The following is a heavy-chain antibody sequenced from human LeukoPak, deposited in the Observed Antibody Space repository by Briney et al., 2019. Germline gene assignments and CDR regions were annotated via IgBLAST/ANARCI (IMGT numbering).Heavy chain of an antibody. J-gene: IGHJ4*02. CDR2: INPSGGTT. V-gene: IGHV1-46*01. CDR1: GGTFSSYA. CDR3: ARDQSDARGSSTSCYF. Sequence: ASVKVSCKASGGTFSSYAISWVRQAPGQGLEWVGVINPSGGTTTYAQKFQGRVTMTRDMSTSTVYMELSSLRSEDTAVYYCARDQSDARGSSTSCYFWGQGTLVTVSS. D-gene: IGHD2-2*01.